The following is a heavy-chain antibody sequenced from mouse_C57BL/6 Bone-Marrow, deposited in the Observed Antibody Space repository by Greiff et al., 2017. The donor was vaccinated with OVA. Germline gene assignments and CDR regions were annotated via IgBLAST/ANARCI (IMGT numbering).Heavy chain of an antibody. CDR2: INPNNGGN. CDR3: ARSTTVVFDY. D-gene: IGHD1-1*01. J-gene: IGHJ2*01. V-gene: IGHV1-22*01. Sequence: EVQLQQSGPELVKPGASVKMSCKASGYTFTDYNMHWVKQSHGKSLEWIGYINPNNGGNSYNQKFKGKATLTVNKSSSTAYMELRSLTSEDSAVYYCARSTTVVFDYWGQGTTLTVSS. CDR1: GYTFTDYN.